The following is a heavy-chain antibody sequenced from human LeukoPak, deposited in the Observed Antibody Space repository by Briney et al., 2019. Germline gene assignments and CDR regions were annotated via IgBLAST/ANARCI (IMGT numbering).Heavy chain of an antibody. V-gene: IGHV1-18*01. CDR2: ISAYNGGT. Sequence: ASVKVSCKASGYTFTSYAIAWVRQAPGQGLEWMGWISAYNGGTNYAQKFRGRVTMTTDTSTNTGYMELRSLRSDDTAVYFCARDQLRYYGSNNYYSDMDFWGQGTTVTAPS. J-gene: IGHJ6*02. CDR3: ARDQLRYYGSNNYYSDMDF. CDR1: GYTFTSYA. D-gene: IGHD3-10*01.